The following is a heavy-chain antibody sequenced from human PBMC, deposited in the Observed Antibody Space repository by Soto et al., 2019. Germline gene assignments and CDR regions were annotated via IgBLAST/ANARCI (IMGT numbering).Heavy chain of an antibody. D-gene: IGHD3-22*01. CDR3: ASMIVVVNAEYFQH. CDR2: IYHSGST. CDR1: GYSISSGYY. V-gene: IGHV4-38-2*01. Sequence: PSETLSLTCAVSGYSISSGYYWAWIRQPPGKGLEWIGSIYHSGSTYYKPSLKSRVTISVDTSKNQFSLKLSSVTAADTAVYYCASMIVVVNAEYFQHWGRGTLVTVSS. J-gene: IGHJ1*01.